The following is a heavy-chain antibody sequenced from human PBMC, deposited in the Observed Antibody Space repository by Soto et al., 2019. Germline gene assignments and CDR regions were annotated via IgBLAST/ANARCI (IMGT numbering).Heavy chain of an antibody. CDR3: ARDRGTVTGFNWFDP. V-gene: IGHV3-74*01. CDR1: GFTFSSNW. Sequence: EVQLVESGGGLVQPGGSLRLSCAASGFTFSSNWMHWVRQAPGKGLVWVSRINSDGTTTNYADSVKGRFTISRDNAKNTLYLHMNSLRADDTAVYFCARDRGTVTGFNWFDPWGQGTLVTVSS. J-gene: IGHJ5*02. CDR2: INSDGTTT. D-gene: IGHD4-17*01.